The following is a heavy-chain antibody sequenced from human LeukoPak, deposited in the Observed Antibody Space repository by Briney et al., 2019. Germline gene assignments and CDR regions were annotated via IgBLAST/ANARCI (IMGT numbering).Heavy chain of an antibody. Sequence: PGGSLRLSCAASGFTFSSYGMHWVRQAPGKGLEWVALIWYDGTNKYYADSVKGRFTISRDNSKNTLYLQMNSLRVEDTAVYYCAKPPDGYNSGACGYWGQGTLVTVSS. D-gene: IGHD5-24*01. CDR1: GFTFSSYG. CDR3: AKPPDGYNSGACGY. V-gene: IGHV3-33*06. J-gene: IGHJ4*02. CDR2: IWYDGTNK.